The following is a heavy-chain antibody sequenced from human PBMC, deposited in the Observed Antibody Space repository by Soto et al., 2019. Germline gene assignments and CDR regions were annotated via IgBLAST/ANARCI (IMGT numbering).Heavy chain of an antibody. CDR1: GFTFSSYD. V-gene: IGHV3-13*05. CDR2: IGTAGDP. D-gene: IGHD3-10*01. Sequence: GGSXRLSCAASGFTFSSYDMHWVRQATGKGLEWVSAIGTAGDPYYPGSVKGRFTISRENAKNSLYLQMNSLRAGDTAVYYCARGTYYYGSGTGHSYHYYSGMDVWGQGTTVTVSS. CDR3: ARGTYYYGSGTGHSYHYYSGMDV. J-gene: IGHJ6*02.